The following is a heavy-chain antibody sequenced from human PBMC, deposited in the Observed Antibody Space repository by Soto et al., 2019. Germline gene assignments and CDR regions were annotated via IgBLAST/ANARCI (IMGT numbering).Heavy chain of an antibody. CDR3: ARDGEYDASSGGYNWFDP. Sequence: QVQLVQSGAEVKKPGSSVKVSCKASGGTFSSYAISWVRQAPGQGLEWMGGIIPIFGIANYAQKFQGTVTITADESTSTAYMELSSLRSEDTAVYYCARDGEYDASSGGYNWFDPWGQGTLVTVSS. J-gene: IGHJ5*02. D-gene: IGHD3-22*01. V-gene: IGHV1-69*01. CDR2: IIPIFGIA. CDR1: GGTFSSYA.